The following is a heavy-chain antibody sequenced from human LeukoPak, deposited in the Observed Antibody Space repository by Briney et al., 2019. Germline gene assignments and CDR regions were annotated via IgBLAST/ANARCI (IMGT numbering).Heavy chain of an antibody. CDR1: GFTFSSYS. CDR2: ISSSSSYI. Sequence: GGSLRLSCAASGFTFSSYSMNWVRQAPGKGLEWVSSISSSSSYIYYADSVKGRFTISRDNAKNSLYLQMNSLRAEDTAVYYCARDVLLDTGMDYYYYYGMDVWGQGTTVTVSS. D-gene: IGHD2-15*01. V-gene: IGHV3-21*01. CDR3: ARDVLLDTGMDYYYYYGMDV. J-gene: IGHJ6*02.